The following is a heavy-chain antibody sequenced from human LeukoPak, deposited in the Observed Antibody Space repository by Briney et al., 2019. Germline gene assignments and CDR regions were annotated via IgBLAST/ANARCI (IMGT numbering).Heavy chain of an antibody. V-gene: IGHV4-34*01. CDR1: GGSFSGYY. CDR3: ARVMRGIAARRVAFDI. CDR2: INHSGST. Sequence: SETLSLTCAVYGGSFSGYYWSWIRQPPGKGLEWIGEINHSGSTNYNPSLKSRVTISVDTSKNQFSLKLSSVTAADTAVYYCARVMRGIAARRVAFDIWGQGTMVTVSS. D-gene: IGHD6-6*01. J-gene: IGHJ3*02.